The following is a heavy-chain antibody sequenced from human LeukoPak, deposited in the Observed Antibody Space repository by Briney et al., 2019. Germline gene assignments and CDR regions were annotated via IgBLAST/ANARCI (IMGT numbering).Heavy chain of an antibody. CDR3: ARETGSAVGSTDFDY. J-gene: IGHJ4*02. CDR1: GFTLSSNA. Sequence: GGSLRLSCAASGFTLSSNAMHWVRQAPGKGLEWVAVISYDGSNKYNADSVKGRFTISRDNSKNTLYLQMNSLRAEDTAVYYCARETGSAVGSTDFDYWGQGTLVTVSS. V-gene: IGHV3-30*04. D-gene: IGHD4-17*01. CDR2: ISYDGSNK.